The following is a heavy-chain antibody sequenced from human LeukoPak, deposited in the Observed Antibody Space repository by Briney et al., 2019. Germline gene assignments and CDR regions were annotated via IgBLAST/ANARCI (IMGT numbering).Heavy chain of an antibody. CDR3: AKGYSSSWHYFDY. CDR1: GFTFSSYA. CDR2: ISYDGSDK. D-gene: IGHD6-13*01. Sequence: PGGSLRLSCVASGFTFSSYAMHWVRQAPGKGLEWLAVISYDGSDKYYADSVKGRFTISRDNSKNTLYLQMNSLRAEDTAVYYCAKGYSSSWHYFDYWGQGTLVTVSS. J-gene: IGHJ4*02. V-gene: IGHV3-30*04.